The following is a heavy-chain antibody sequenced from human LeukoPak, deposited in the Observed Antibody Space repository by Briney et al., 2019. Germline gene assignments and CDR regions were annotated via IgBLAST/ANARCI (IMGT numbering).Heavy chain of an antibody. Sequence: ASVKVSCKASGYTFTSYDINWVRQAPGQGLEWMGWINPNSGGTNYAQKCQGRVTMTRDTSSSTVYMELSRLRSDDTAFYYCARTLYVAAVPGGLDYWGQGTLVTVSS. CDR2: INPNSGGT. CDR1: GYTFTSYD. D-gene: IGHD6-13*01. J-gene: IGHJ4*02. CDR3: ARTLYVAAVPGGLDY. V-gene: IGHV1-2*02.